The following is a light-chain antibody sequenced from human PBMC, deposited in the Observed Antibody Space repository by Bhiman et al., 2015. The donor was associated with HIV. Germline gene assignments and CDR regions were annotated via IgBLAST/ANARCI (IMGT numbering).Light chain of an antibody. CDR2: DVS. CDR1: SSDVGGYKY. Sequence: GQSITISCTGTSSDVGGYKYVSWYQQHPGKVPKLLIYDVSERPSGISDRFSGSKSGNTASLTISGLQAEDEADYYCCSYANVGSSSFVFGGGTKLTVL. V-gene: IGLV2-23*02. J-gene: IGLJ2*01. CDR3: CSYANVGSSSFV.